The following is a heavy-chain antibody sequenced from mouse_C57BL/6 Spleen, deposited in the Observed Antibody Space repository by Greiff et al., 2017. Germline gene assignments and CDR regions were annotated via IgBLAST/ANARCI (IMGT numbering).Heavy chain of an antibody. J-gene: IGHJ2*01. CDR2: IYPGSGST. CDR3: ARSGGYYGSSYYFDY. V-gene: IGHV1-55*01. CDR1: GYTFTSYW. D-gene: IGHD1-1*01. Sequence: VQLQQPGAELVKPGASVKMSCKASGYTFTSYWITWVKQRPGQGLEWIGDIYPGSGSTNYNEKFKSKATLTVDTSSSTAYMQLSSLTSEDSAVYYCARSGGYYGSSYYFDYWGQGTTLTVSS.